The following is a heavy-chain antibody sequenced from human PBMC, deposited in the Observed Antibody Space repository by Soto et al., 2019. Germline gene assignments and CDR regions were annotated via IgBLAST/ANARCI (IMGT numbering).Heavy chain of an antibody. CDR2: ISYDGSNK. CDR1: GFTFSSYG. J-gene: IGHJ6*02. V-gene: IGHV3-30*18. Sequence: QVQLVESGGGVVQPGRSLRLSCAASGFTFSSYGMHWVRQAPGKGLEWVAVISYDGSNKYYADSVKGRFTISRDNSKNTLYLQMNSLRAEDTAVYYCAKDWELGATGGMDVWGQGTTVTVSS. D-gene: IGHD1-26*01. CDR3: AKDWELGATGGMDV.